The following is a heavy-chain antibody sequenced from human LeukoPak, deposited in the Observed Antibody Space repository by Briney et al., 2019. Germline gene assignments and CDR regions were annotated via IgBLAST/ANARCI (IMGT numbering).Heavy chain of an antibody. CDR3: ATRPRDSSGYYLGAFDV. CDR2: IGASGAET. D-gene: IGHD3-22*01. J-gene: IGHJ3*01. V-gene: IGHV3-23*01. CDR1: GFIFSTYA. Sequence: GGSLRLSCEASGFIFSTYAMAWVRQAPGKGLDGVSVIGASGAETYYSDSAKGRFTVSRDNSKDTLFLHMSSLRAEDTAVYFCATRPRDSSGYYLGAFDVWGQGTTVTVSS.